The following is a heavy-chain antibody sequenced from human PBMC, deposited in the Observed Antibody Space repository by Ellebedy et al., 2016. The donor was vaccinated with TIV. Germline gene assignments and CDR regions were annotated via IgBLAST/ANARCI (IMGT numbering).Heavy chain of an antibody. CDR3: ARDRYYDLWSGYSGYFDY. D-gene: IGHD3-3*01. Sequence: ASVKVSCXASGYTFTGYYMHWVRQAPGQGLEWMGWINPNSGGTNYAQKFQGRVTMTRDTSISTAYMELSRLRSDDTAVYYCARDRYYDLWSGYSGYFDYWGQGTLVTVSS. V-gene: IGHV1-2*02. CDR2: INPNSGGT. CDR1: GYTFTGYY. J-gene: IGHJ4*02.